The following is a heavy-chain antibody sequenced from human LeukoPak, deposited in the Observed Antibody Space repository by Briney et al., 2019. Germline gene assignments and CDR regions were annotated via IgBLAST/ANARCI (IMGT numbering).Heavy chain of an antibody. CDR3: ATNTAMVLGYYYYYYMDV. V-gene: IGHV1-2*02. CDR2: INPNSGGT. Sequence: ASVKVSCKASGYTFTGYYMHWVRQAPGQGLEWMGWINPNSGGTNYAQKFQGRVTMTRDTSISTAYMELSRLRSDGTAVYYCATNTAMVLGYYYYYYMDVWGKGTTVTVSS. CDR1: GYTFTGYY. D-gene: IGHD5-18*01. J-gene: IGHJ6*03.